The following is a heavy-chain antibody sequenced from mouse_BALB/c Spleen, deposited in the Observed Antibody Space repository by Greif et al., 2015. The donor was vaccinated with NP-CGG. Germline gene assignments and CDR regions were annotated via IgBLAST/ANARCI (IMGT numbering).Heavy chain of an antibody. CDR2: INPSNGRT. Sequence: VQLQESGAELVKPGASVKLSCKASGYTFTSYWMHWVKQRPGQGLEWIGEINPSNGRTNYNEKFKSKATLTVDKSSSTAYMQLSSLTSEDSAVYYCARLYYDYDRFAYWCQGTLVTVSA. CDR1: GYTFTSYW. CDR3: ARLYYDYDRFAY. J-gene: IGHJ3*01. D-gene: IGHD2-4*01. V-gene: IGHV1S81*02.